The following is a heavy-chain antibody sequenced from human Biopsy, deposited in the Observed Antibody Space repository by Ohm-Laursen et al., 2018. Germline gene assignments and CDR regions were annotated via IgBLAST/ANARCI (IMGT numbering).Heavy chain of an antibody. CDR1: GGSISNNNYY. CDR3: ARDYDTSGYYYVS. CDR2: IFYRGST. J-gene: IGHJ5*02. V-gene: IGHV4-39*01. D-gene: IGHD3-22*01. Sequence: SETLSLTWTVSGGSISNNNYYWGWIRQPPGKGLEWIGRIFYRGSTHYKPSLKSRVNISVDTSKNQFSLKLNSVTAADTAVYYCARDYDTSGYYYVSWGQGTLVTVSS.